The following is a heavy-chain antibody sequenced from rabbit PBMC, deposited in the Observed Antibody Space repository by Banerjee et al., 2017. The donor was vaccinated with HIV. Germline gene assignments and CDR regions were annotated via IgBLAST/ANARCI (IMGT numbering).Heavy chain of an antibody. CDR3: ARDLAGVIGWNFSL. Sequence: QSLEESGGDLVKPGASLTLTCTASGFDFSSSYYMCWVRQAPGKGLEWIACIYVGSSGSTYYANWAKGRFTISKTSSTAVTLQMTSLTAADTATYFCARDLAGVIGWNFSLWGQGTLVTVS. V-gene: IGHV1S40*01. CDR1: GFDFSSSYY. D-gene: IGHD4-1*01. CDR2: IYVGSSGST. J-gene: IGHJ4*01.